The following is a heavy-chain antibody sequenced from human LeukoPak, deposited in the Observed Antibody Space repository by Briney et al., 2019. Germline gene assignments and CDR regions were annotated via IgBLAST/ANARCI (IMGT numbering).Heavy chain of an antibody. CDR3: ARDPWYDSSGYYYVYFDY. V-gene: IGHV3-23*01. CDR2: ISGSGGST. Sequence: AGGSLRLSCAASGFTFSSYAMSWVRQAPGKGLEWVSAISGSGGSTYYADSVKGRFTISRDNSKNTLYLQMNSLRAEDTAVYYCARDPWYDSSGYYYVYFDYWGQGTLVTVSS. J-gene: IGHJ4*02. CDR1: GFTFSSYA. D-gene: IGHD3-22*01.